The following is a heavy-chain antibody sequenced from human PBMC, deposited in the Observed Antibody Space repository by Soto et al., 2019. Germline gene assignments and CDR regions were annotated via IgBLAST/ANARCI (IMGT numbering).Heavy chain of an antibody. V-gene: IGHV3-7*01. CDR2: IKQDGSEK. J-gene: IGHJ3*02. CDR1: GFTFSSYW. Sequence: GGSLRLSCAASGFTFSSYWMSWVRQAPGKGLEWVANIKQDGSEKYYVDSVKGRFTISRDNAKNSLYLQMNSLRAEDTAVYSCARHTLGYCSSTSCHDAFDIWGQGTMVTVSS. D-gene: IGHD2-2*01. CDR3: ARHTLGYCSSTSCHDAFDI.